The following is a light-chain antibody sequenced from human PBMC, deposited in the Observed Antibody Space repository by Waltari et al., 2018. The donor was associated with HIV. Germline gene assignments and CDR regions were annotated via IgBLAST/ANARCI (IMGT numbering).Light chain of an antibody. CDR3: SSYTSSDTVV. J-gene: IGLJ2*01. CDR1: SSDVGGYNA. V-gene: IGLV2-14*01. Sequence: QSALTQPASVSGSPGQSISISCTGTSSDVGGYNAVSWYQQHPAKAPKLVILEVSNRSSGFSNRFSGSKSGNRASLTISGLQAEDEAYYYCSSYTSSDTVVFGGGTKVTVL. CDR2: EVS.